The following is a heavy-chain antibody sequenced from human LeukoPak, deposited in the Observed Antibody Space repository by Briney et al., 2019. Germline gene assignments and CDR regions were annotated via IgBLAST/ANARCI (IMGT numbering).Heavy chain of an antibody. D-gene: IGHD1-26*01. CDR1: GFTFGDYA. J-gene: IGHJ4*02. CDR3: TRDGRRGSYFGVGY. Sequence: GGSLRLSCTAAGFTFGDYAMRWVRQAPGKGMEWVGFIRSKAYGGTTEYAASVKGRFTISRDDSKSIAYLQMNSLKTEDTAVYYCTRDGRRGSYFGVGYWGQGTLVTVSS. CDR2: IRSKAYGGTT. V-gene: IGHV3-49*04.